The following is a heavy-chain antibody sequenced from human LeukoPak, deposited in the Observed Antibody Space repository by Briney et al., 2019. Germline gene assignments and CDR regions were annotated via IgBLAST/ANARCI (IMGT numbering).Heavy chain of an antibody. V-gene: IGHV3-23*01. J-gene: IGHJ6*02. CDR3: ASRYEVLTGMLADYYYPMDV. D-gene: IGHD3-9*01. Sequence: GGSLRLSCAASGFTFSTYVMSWVRQAPGKGLEWVSAISVTGASTYYADSVKGRFTISRDNTKNSLYLQMNSLRAEDTAVYYRASRYEVLTGMLADYYYPMDVWGQGTTVTVSS. CDR1: GFTFSTYV. CDR2: ISVTGAST.